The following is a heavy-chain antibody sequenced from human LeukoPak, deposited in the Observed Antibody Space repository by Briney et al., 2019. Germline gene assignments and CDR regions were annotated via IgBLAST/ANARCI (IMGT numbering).Heavy chain of an antibody. CDR2: IYYSGST. CDR3: ARGLRGGDGYSNLPYYYYMDV. Sequence: PSETLSLTCTVSGGSINSNSYYWGWIRQPPGKGLEWIGSIYYSGSTYYNPSLKSRVTISVDTSKNQFSLKLSSVTAADTAVYYCARGLRGGDGYSNLPYYYYMDVWGKGTTVTVSS. V-gene: IGHV4-39*07. J-gene: IGHJ6*03. CDR1: GGSINSNSYY. D-gene: IGHD5-24*01.